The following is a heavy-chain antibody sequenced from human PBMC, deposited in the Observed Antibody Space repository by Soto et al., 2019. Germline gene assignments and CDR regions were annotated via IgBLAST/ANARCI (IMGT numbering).Heavy chain of an antibody. CDR2: INNDGSDT. CDR3: GSLFEF. V-gene: IGHV3-74*01. CDR1: GFTFRYYW. J-gene: IGHJ4*02. Sequence: EVHLVESGGGLVQPGGSLRLSCAASGFTFRYYWLHWVRQVPGRGPVWVSGINNDGSDTFYADFVEGRFTISRDNAKNTVYLRIDRLRAEDTAVYYCGSLFEFWGQGTLVIVPS.